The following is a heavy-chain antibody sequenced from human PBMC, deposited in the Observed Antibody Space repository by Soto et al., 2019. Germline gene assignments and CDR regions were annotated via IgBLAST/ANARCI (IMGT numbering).Heavy chain of an antibody. CDR3: AKDAQGYTFV. CDR1: GFTFNNYG. V-gene: IGHV3-23*01. CDR2: IYSSGAST. J-gene: IGHJ6*02. D-gene: IGHD5-18*01. Sequence: EVQLLESGGGLVQPGGSLRLSCAASGFTFNNYGMTWVRQAPGKGLEWASTIYSSGASTYYADSVKGRFTISRDNSKNAWYLQMNSLRAEDTAVYYCAKDAQGYTFVWGQGTTVTVSS.